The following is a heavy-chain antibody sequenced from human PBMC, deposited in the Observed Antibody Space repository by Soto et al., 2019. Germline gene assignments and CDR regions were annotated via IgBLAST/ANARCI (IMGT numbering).Heavy chain of an antibody. V-gene: IGHV3-64D*06. CDR1: GFIFSEST. Sequence: EVQLVEPGGGLVQPGGSLRLSCSASGFIFSESTIYWVRQVPGKGLEAISAVSTSGRSTYYADSVKDRFTISRDNSKNTLFLQMGSLRPEDTAIYYCVKQAHGLDGVAFDYWGQGTQVTVAS. CDR2: VSTSGRST. D-gene: IGHD2-15*01. CDR3: VKQAHGLDGVAFDY. J-gene: IGHJ4*02.